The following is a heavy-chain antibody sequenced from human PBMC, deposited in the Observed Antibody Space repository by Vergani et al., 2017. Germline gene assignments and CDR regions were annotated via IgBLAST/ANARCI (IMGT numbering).Heavy chain of an antibody. Sequence: QVQLQESGPGLVKPSETLSLTCTVSGGSISSHYWSWIRQPPGKGLEWVGYIYYSGSNNYNPSLKSRVTIAVDTSKNQFALKLSSVTAAEPAVYYWARDGPTTDAFDIWGQGTMVTVSS. J-gene: IGHJ3*02. V-gene: IGHV4-59*11. CDR3: ARDGPTTDAFDI. D-gene: IGHD1-1*01. CDR2: IYYSGSN. CDR1: GGSISSHY.